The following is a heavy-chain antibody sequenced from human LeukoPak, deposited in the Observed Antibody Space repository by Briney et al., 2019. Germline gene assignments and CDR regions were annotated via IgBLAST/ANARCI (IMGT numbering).Heavy chain of an antibody. CDR3: AKYYYDSSGYPAPFDY. CDR2: ISSSGSTI. J-gene: IGHJ4*02. CDR1: GFTFSSYE. Sequence: GGSLRLSCAASGFTFSSYEMNWVRQAPGKGLEWVSYISSSGSTIYYADSVKGRFTISRDNAKNSLYLQMNSLRAEDTAVYYCAKYYYDSSGYPAPFDYWGQGTLVTVSS. D-gene: IGHD3-22*01. V-gene: IGHV3-48*03.